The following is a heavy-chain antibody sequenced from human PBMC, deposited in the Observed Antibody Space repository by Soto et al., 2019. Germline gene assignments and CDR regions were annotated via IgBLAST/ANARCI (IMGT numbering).Heavy chain of an antibody. CDR1: GFTFSSYA. Sequence: GGSLRLSCAASGFTFSSYAMSWVRQAPGKGLEWVSTITGSGGSAYYADSVKGRFTISRDNSKNTLFLQMNSLRAEDTAVYYCGRDAFGPDDHWGQGTPVTVSS. J-gene: IGHJ4*02. D-gene: IGHD3-10*01. CDR3: GRDAFGPDDH. CDR2: ITGSGGSA. V-gene: IGHV3-23*01.